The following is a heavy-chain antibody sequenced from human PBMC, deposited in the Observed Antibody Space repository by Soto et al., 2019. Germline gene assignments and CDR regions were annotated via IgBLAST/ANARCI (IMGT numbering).Heavy chain of an antibody. Sequence: HPGGSLRLSCGGSGFTFRGYWMHWVRQSPGKGLVWVSRINSDGTTTAYADSVKGRFTISRDNSKNTLFLQMTSLRADDTAVYYCTHCRGESCHGGYFGMDVWGQVTTVPV. D-gene: IGHD2-15*01. CDR2: INSDGTTT. J-gene: IGHJ6*02. CDR3: THCRGESCHGGYFGMDV. CDR1: GFTFRGYW. V-gene: IGHV3-74*01.